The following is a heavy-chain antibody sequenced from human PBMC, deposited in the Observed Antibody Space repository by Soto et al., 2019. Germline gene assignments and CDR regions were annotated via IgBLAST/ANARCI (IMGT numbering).Heavy chain of an antibody. D-gene: IGHD3-16*01. CDR2: INTYNGNT. J-gene: IGHJ5*01. Sequence: QVQLVQSGAEVKNPGASVKVSGKASGYTFTRYGIGWARQAPGQGLEWMGWINTYNGNTNYAQNVQGRVTLTTDTSTSTAYMEVRILRGSATAIYYCAMVDVYVTPSPRGAWGQGTPVIVSS. V-gene: IGHV1-18*01. CDR1: GYTFTRYG. CDR3: AMVDVYVTPSPRGA.